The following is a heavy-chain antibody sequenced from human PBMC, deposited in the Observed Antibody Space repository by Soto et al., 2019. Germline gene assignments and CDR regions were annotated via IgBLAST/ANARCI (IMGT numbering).Heavy chain of an antibody. Sequence: SETLSLTCTVSDGSISNFYWSWIRQPPGKGLEWIGYISSSGNTNYNPSLKSRVSISVDTSKNQFSLNLTSVTVADTAVYYCARAPMVLTRSYFDSWGQGTPVTVSS. J-gene: IGHJ4*02. CDR1: DGSISNFY. D-gene: IGHD3-22*01. CDR3: ARAPMVLTRSYFDS. CDR2: ISSSGNT. V-gene: IGHV4-59*01.